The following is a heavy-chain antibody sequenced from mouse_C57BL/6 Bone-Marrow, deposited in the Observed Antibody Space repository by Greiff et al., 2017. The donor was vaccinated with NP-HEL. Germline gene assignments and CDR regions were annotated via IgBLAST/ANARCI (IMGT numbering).Heavy chain of an antibody. D-gene: IGHD1-1*01. V-gene: IGHV10-1*01. CDR1: GFSFNTYA. Sequence: EVHLVESGGGLVQPKGSLKLSCAASGFSFNTYAMNWVRQAPGKGLEWVARIRSKSNNYATYYADSVKVRFTISRDDSEMMLYLQMNNLKTTDTDMYYCVSHGDGSGPFAYWGQGTLVTVSA. CDR3: VSHGDGSGPFAY. CDR2: IRSKSNNYAT. J-gene: IGHJ3*01.